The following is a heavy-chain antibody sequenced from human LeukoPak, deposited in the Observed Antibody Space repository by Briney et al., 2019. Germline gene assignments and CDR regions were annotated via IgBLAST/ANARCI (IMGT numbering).Heavy chain of an antibody. J-gene: IGHJ4*02. Sequence: ASVKVSCKASGYTFTSYGISWVRQAPGQGLEWMGWISAYNGNTNYAQKLQGRVTLTRDMSTSTVYMALTSLRSEDTAVYYCARATPGFGRNVEKYFDYWGQGTLVTVSS. V-gene: IGHV1-18*01. CDR3: ARATPGFGRNVEKYFDY. CDR1: GYTFTSYG. CDR2: ISAYNGNT. D-gene: IGHD1-1*01.